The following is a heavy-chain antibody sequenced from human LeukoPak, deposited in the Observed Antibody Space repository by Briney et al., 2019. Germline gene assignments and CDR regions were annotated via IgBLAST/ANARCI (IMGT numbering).Heavy chain of an antibody. V-gene: IGHV1-18*01. Sequence: ASVKVSCKTSGYTFTNYAISWVRQAPGQGLEWMGQINPYNGNTNYAQKLQGRVTMTTDTSTSTAFMELRRLTSADTAVYSCARVTGSSITSRSLLYWGQGTLVTVSS. CDR2: INPYNGNT. CDR3: ARVTGSSITSRSLLY. CDR1: GYTFTNYA. J-gene: IGHJ4*02. D-gene: IGHD1-14*01.